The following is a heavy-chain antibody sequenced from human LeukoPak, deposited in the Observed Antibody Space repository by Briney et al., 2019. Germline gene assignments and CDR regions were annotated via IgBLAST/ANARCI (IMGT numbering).Heavy chain of an antibody. CDR1: GFTFSTYW. CDR2: ISGSGGST. Sequence: GGSLRLSCAASGFTFSTYWMSWVRQAPGKGLEWVSAISGSGGSTYYADSVKGRFTISRDNSKNTLYLQMNSLRAENTAVYYCAKADYYDSSGYLFDYWGQGTLVTVSS. J-gene: IGHJ4*02. V-gene: IGHV3-23*01. CDR3: AKADYYDSSGYLFDY. D-gene: IGHD3-22*01.